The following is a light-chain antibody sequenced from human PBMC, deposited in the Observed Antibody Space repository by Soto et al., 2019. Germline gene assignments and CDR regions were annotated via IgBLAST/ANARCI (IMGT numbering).Light chain of an antibody. V-gene: IGKV1-5*03. CDR2: RAS. CDR1: KSISSW. CDR3: QQYSSYFFT. Sequence: DIQMTQSPSTLSASVGDRVNITCRASKSISSWLAWYQQKPGKAPKLLIYRASDLQSGVPSRFSGSGSGTEFTLTISSLQTDDIATYYCQQYSSYFFTFGPGTKVDV. J-gene: IGKJ3*01.